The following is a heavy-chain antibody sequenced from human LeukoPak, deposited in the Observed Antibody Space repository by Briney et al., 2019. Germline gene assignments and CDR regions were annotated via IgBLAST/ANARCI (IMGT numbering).Heavy chain of an antibody. CDR2: MNPNSGNT. D-gene: IGHD2-15*01. CDR3: ARQRWGHYCSGGSCYQYYFDY. Sequence: ASVKVSCKASGYTFTGYDINWVRQATGQGLEWMGWMNPNSGNTGYAQKFQGRVTMTRNTSISTAYMELSSLRSEGTAVYYCARQRWGHYCSGGSCYQYYFDYWGQGTLVTVSS. J-gene: IGHJ4*02. CDR1: GYTFTGYD. V-gene: IGHV1-8*01.